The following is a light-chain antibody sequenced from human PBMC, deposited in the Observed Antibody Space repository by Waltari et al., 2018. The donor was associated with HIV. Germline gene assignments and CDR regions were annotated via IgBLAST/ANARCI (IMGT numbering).Light chain of an antibody. CDR3: QQYNLYSWT. J-gene: IGKJ1*01. Sequence: DIQMPQSPSTLTASVGDRVTITCRASQSISGWLAWYQQKPGKAPKLLIYKASSLESGVPSRFSGNGFGTEFTLTISSLQPDDFATYYCQQYNLYSWTFGQGTKVESK. V-gene: IGKV1-5*03. CDR1: QSISGW. CDR2: KAS.